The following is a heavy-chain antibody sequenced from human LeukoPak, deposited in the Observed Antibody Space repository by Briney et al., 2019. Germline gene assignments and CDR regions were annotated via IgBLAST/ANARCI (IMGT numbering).Heavy chain of an antibody. CDR3: ARHEWGITNAFDI. J-gene: IGHJ3*02. V-gene: IGHV4-39*01. Sequence: KASETLSLTCTVSGGSISSSSYYWGWIRQPPGKGLEWIGSIYYSGSTYYNPSLKSRATISVDTSKKQFSLKLRSVTAADTAVYYCARHEWGITNAFDIWGQGTMVTVSS. CDR2: IYYSGST. CDR1: GGSISSSSYY. D-gene: IGHD1-14*01.